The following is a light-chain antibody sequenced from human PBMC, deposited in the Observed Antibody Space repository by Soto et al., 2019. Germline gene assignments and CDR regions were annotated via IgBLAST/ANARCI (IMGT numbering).Light chain of an antibody. CDR3: CSYLGGYV. J-gene: IGLJ1*01. V-gene: IGLV2-8*01. Sequence: QSALTQPPSASGSPGQSVAISCTGTSSDVGGYNYVSWYQQHPGKAPKLMIYEGSKRPSGVSNRFSGSKSGNTASLTISGLQAEDEADYYCCSYLGGYVFGTGTKVTVL. CDR1: SSDVGGYNY. CDR2: EGS.